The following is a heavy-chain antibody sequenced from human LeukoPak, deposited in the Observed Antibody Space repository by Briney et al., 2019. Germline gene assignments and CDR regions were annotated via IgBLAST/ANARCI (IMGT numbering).Heavy chain of an antibody. J-gene: IGHJ6*02. V-gene: IGHV3-21*01. CDR2: ISSSSSYI. D-gene: IGHD3-3*01. Sequence: GGSLRLSCAASGFTFSSYSMNWVRQAPGKGLEWVSSISSSSSYIYYADSVKGRFTISRDNAKNSLYLQMNSLRAEDTAVYYCARGDYYDFWSGYFENYYYYGTDVGGQGTTVTVSS. CDR3: ARGDYYDFWSGYFENYYYYGTDV. CDR1: GFTFSSYS.